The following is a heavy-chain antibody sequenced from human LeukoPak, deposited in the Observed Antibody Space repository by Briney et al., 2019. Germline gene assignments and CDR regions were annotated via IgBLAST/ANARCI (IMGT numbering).Heavy chain of an antibody. D-gene: IGHD6-6*01. V-gene: IGHV4-59*01. J-gene: IGHJ5*02. CDR2: TYYSGST. CDR1: GGSISSYY. CDR3: ARGVYSSSFEKRNWFDP. Sequence: PSETLSLTCTVSGGSISSYYWSWIRQPPGKGLEWIGYTYYSGSTNYNPSLKSRVTISVDTSKNQFSLKLSSVTAADTAVYYCARGVYSSSFEKRNWFDPWGQGTLVTVSS.